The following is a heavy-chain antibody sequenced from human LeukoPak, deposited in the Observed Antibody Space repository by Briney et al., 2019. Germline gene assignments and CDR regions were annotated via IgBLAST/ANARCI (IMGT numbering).Heavy chain of an antibody. CDR2: ISSRGSTL. CDR1: GCTFSSYE. CDR3: ASGIQWLLQPWGAFDI. V-gene: IGHV3-48*03. D-gene: IGHD6-19*01. J-gene: IGHJ3*02. Sequence: GGALRLSCAASGCTFSSYEMNWGRGAPGKGLECVSYISSRGSTLSYADSVKGRFTISRDNAKNSLYLQMNSLRADDTAVYYCASGIQWLLQPWGAFDIWGQGTMVTVSS.